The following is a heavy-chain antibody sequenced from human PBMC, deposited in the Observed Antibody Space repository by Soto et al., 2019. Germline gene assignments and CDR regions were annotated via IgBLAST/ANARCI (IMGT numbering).Heavy chain of an antibody. V-gene: IGHV4-39*01. J-gene: IGHJ5*02. CDR2: IYYSGST. CDR3: ATSNWFDP. Sequence: QLQLQESGPGLVKPSETLSLTCTVSGGSISSRGYYWGWIRQPPGKGLEWIGTIYYSGSTYYNPSXTSRVTISVDTSKDQFPPKLSSVTAADTAVYYCATSNWFDPWGQGTLVTVSS. CDR1: GGSISSRGYY.